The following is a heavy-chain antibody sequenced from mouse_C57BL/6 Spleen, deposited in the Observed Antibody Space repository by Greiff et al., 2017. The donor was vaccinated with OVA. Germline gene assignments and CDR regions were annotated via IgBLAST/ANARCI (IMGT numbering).Heavy chain of an antibody. J-gene: IGHJ1*03. V-gene: IGHV5-9*01. D-gene: IGHD1-1*02. CDR3: ARQGGIRYCGG. CDR2: ISGGGGNT. CDR1: GFTFSSYT. Sequence: EVQRVESGGGLVKPGGSLTLSCAASGFTFSSYTMSWVRQTPEKRLEWVATISGGGGNTYYPDSVKGRFTISRDNAKNTLYLQMSSLRSEDTALYYCARQGGIRYCGGWGTGPTVTVS.